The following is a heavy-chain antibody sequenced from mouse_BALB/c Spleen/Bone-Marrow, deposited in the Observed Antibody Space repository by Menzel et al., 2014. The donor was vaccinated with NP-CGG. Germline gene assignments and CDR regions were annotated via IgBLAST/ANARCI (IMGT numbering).Heavy chain of an antibody. CDR3: ARDDYYAMDY. V-gene: IGHV7-3*02. J-gene: IGHJ4*01. Sequence: EVHLVESGGGLVQPGGSLRLSCATSGFTFTDYYTSWVRQPPGKALEWLGFIRNKANGYTTEYSASVKGRFTISRDNSQSILYLQMNTLRAEDSATYYCARDDYYAMDYWGQGTSVTVSS. CDR2: IRNKANGYTT. CDR1: GFTFTDYY.